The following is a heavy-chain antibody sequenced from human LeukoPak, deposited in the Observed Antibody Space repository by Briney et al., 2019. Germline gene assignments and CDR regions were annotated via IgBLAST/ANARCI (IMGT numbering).Heavy chain of an antibody. CDR3: ARDTFSSGRYFDY. J-gene: IGHJ4*02. Sequence: SETLSLTCTVSGGSISSGSYYWSWIRQPAGKGLEWIGRIYTCGSTNYNPSLKSRVTISVDTSKNQFSLKLSSVTAADTAVYYCARDTFSSGRYFDYWGQGTLVTVSS. V-gene: IGHV4-61*02. CDR1: GGSISSGSYY. CDR2: IYTCGST. D-gene: IGHD6-6*01.